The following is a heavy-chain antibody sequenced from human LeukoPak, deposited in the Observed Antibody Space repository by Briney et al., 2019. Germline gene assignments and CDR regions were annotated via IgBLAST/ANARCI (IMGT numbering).Heavy chain of an antibody. V-gene: IGHV3-30*04. CDR2: ISYDGSNK. J-gene: IGHJ5*02. Sequence: GRSLRLSCAASGFTFSSYDMHWVRQAPGKGLEWVAVISYDGSNKYYADSVKGRFTISRDNSKNTLYLQMNSLRAEDTAVYYCARDPREQGWFDPWGQGTLVTVSS. CDR1: GFTFSSYD. D-gene: IGHD1/OR15-1a*01. CDR3: ARDPREQGWFDP.